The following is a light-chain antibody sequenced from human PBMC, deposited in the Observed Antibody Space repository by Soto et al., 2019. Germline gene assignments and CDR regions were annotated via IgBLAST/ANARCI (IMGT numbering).Light chain of an antibody. CDR1: SSDVGGFHS. V-gene: IGLV2-14*01. Sequence: QSALTQPASVSGSPGQSITISCTGTSSDVGGFHSVSWYQQHPGKAPKLIIYEVSNRPSGVSNRFSGSKSGNTASLTISGLQTEDEADYYCSSYTTSSTDVFGTGTKLTVL. CDR3: SSYTTSSTDV. J-gene: IGLJ1*01. CDR2: EVS.